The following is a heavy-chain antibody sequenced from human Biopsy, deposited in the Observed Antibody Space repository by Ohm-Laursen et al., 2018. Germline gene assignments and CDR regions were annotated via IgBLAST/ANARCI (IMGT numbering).Heavy chain of an antibody. Sequence: TLSLTCTASGGSISSDYWSWIRQTPGKGLEWIGYIYYSGSTNYNPSLKSRVTISVDTSKNQFSLRLSSVTAADTAVFFCARLYRLDDYWNDDPPDAFDVWGQGTMVTVSS. V-gene: IGHV4-59*01. D-gene: IGHD3-3*01. CDR1: GGSISSDY. CDR2: IYYSGST. J-gene: IGHJ3*01. CDR3: ARLYRLDDYWNDDPPDAFDV.